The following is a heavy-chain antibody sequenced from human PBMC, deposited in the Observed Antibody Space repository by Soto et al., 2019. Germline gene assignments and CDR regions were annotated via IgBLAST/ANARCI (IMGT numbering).Heavy chain of an antibody. CDR3: AREVGVYNWNEAGAFDI. D-gene: IGHD1-20*01. CDR2: ISAYNGNT. V-gene: IGHV1-18*01. Sequence: QVQLVQSGAEVKKPGASVKVSCKASGYTFTSYGISWVRQAPGQGLEWMGWISAYNGNTNYAQKLQGRVTMTTDTSTSTAYMELRSLRSDDTAMYYCAREVGVYNWNEAGAFDIWGQGTMVTVSS. J-gene: IGHJ3*02. CDR1: GYTFTSYG.